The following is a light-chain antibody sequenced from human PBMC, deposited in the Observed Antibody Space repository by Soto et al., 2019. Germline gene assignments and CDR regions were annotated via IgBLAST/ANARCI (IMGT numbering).Light chain of an antibody. J-gene: IGLJ2*01. V-gene: IGLV2-14*01. CDR2: DVS. Sequence: QSVLTQPASVSGSPGQSITISCTGTGSDVGGYNYVSWYQQHPGKAPKVMIYDVSNRPSGVSNRFSGSKSGNTASLTISGLQADDEADYYCSSYTSASTPLVFGGGTQLTVL. CDR3: SSYTSASTPLV. CDR1: GSDVGGYNY.